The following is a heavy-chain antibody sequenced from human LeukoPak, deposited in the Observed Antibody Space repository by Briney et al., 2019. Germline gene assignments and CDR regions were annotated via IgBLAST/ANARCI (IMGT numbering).Heavy chain of an antibody. CDR3: ARVGYCSGGSCYHFDY. CDR1: GFTFSSYS. Sequence: GGSLRLSCAASGFTFSSYSMNWVRQAPGKGLEWVSSISSSSSYIYYADSVKGRFTISRDNAKNSLYLQMNSLRAEDTAVYYCARVGYCSGGSCYHFDYWGQGALVTVSS. J-gene: IGHJ4*02. CDR2: ISSSSSYI. V-gene: IGHV3-21*01. D-gene: IGHD2-15*01.